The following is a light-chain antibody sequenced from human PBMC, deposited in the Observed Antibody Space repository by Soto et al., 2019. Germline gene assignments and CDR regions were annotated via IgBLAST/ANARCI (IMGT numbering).Light chain of an antibody. V-gene: IGLV1-44*01. J-gene: IGLJ2*01. CDR1: SSNIGSNT. CDR3: AAWDDSLNGVV. Sequence: QSVLTQPPSTSGTPGQRVTISCSGSSSNIGSNTVNWYHQLPGTAPKLLIYNNHQRPSGVPDRFSGSKSGTSASLAISGLQSEDEADYYCAAWDDSLNGVVFGGGTKLTVL. CDR2: NNH.